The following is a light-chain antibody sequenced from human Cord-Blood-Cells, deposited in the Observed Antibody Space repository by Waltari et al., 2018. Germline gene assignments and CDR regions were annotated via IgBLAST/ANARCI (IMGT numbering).Light chain of an antibody. V-gene: IGKV1-9*01. CDR2: AAS. J-gene: IGKJ1*01. CDR1: QGILSY. Sequence: DIQFTQSPSFLSASVGDRVTIPCRSSQGILSYLAWYQQKPGKAPQLLIYAASTLQSGVPSRLIGSGSGTEFTLTISSLQPEDFATYCCQQLNSYPVTFGQGTKVEIK. CDR3: QQLNSYPVT.